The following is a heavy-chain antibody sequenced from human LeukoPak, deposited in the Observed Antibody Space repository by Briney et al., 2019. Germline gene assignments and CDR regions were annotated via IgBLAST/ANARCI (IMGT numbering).Heavy chain of an antibody. J-gene: IGHJ6*03. CDR2: IYTSGST. CDR3: ARDTSAGKWFGELYYYYYYMDV. V-gene: IGHV4-38-2*02. D-gene: IGHD3-10*01. CDR1: DYSISSGYY. Sequence: PSETLSLTCTVSDYSISSGYYWGWIRQPPGKGLEWIGRIYTSGSTNYNPSLKSRVTISVDTSKNQFSLKLSSVTAADTAVYYCARDTSAGKWFGELYYYYYYMDVWGKGTTVTISS.